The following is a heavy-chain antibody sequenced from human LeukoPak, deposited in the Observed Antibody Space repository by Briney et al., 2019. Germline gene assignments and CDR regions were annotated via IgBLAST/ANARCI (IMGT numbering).Heavy chain of an antibody. D-gene: IGHD2-21*01. CDR1: GGTFSTYV. CDR3: ARGNSRSLLPYYFDY. Sequence: SVTVSCTASGGTFSTYVISWVRQAPGQGLEWMGVIIPIFGTANYAQNFQGRVTITADESTSTAYMELSSLRSEDTAVYYCARGNSRSLLPYYFDYWGQGTLVTVSS. J-gene: IGHJ4*02. V-gene: IGHV1-69*13. CDR2: IIPIFGTA.